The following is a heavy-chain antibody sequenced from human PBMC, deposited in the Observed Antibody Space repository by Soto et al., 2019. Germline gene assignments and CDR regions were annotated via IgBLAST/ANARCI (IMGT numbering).Heavy chain of an antibody. CDR1: GYTFTSYD. CDR3: ARVGFQNYDFWSGYYIASYYYYYYYMDV. Sequence: ASVKVSCKASGYTFTSYDINWVRQATGQGLEWMGWMNPNSGNTGYAQKFQGRVTMTRNTSISTAYMELSSLRSEDTAVYYCARVGFQNYDFWSGYYIASYYYYYYYMDVWGKGTTVTVSS. CDR2: MNPNSGNT. V-gene: IGHV1-8*01. J-gene: IGHJ6*03. D-gene: IGHD3-3*01.